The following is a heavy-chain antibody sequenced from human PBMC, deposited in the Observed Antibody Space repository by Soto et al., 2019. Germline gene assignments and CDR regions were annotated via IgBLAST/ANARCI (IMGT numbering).Heavy chain of an antibody. CDR1: GFTFTGFA. CDR3: AKDRPVAGTGYFDY. CDR2: TSFDGSNE. Sequence: GGSLRLSCAASGFTFTGFAMYWVRQAPGKGLEWVAVTSFDGSNEYYADFVEGRFTISRDNSKNTLYLQMNSLRPEDTAVYYCAKDRPVAGTGYFDYWGQGTLVTVSS. J-gene: IGHJ4*02. D-gene: IGHD6-19*01. V-gene: IGHV3-30-3*01.